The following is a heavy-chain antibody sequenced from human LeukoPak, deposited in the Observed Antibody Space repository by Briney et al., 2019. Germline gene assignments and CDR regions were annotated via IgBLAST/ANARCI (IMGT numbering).Heavy chain of an antibody. CDR3: ARQLVSSYNWFDL. V-gene: IGHV5-51*01. J-gene: IGHJ5*01. CDR1: GYSFTTYW. D-gene: IGHD3-10*01. CDR2: IYPGDSDT. Sequence: GESLKISCKGSGYSFTTYWIGWVRQMPGKGLEWMGIIYPGDSDTRYSPSFQGQVTISADKSISTAYLQWSSLKASDTAMYYCARQLVSSYNWFDLWGQGTLVTVS.